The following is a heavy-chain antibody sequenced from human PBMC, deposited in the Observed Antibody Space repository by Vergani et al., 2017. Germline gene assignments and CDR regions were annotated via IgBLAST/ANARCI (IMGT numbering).Heavy chain of an antibody. CDR2: ISYDGSNK. Sequence: QVQLVESGGGVVQPGRSLRLSCEASGFTFSSYGMHWVRQAPGKGLEWVAVISYDGSNKYYADSVKGRFTISRDNSKNTLYLQMNSLRAEDTAVYYCATIKIGILTGYCVYYWGQGTLVTVSS. D-gene: IGHD3-9*01. CDR1: GFTFSSYG. CDR3: ATIKIGILTGYCVYY. J-gene: IGHJ4*02. V-gene: IGHV3-30*03.